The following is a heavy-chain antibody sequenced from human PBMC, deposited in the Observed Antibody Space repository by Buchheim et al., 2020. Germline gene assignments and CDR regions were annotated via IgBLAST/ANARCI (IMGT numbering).Heavy chain of an antibody. CDR2: IRNDESNK. J-gene: IGHJ4*02. CDR3: VKGRDGYFDY. CDR1: GFTFRIYG. D-gene: IGHD5-24*01. V-gene: IGHV3-30*02. Sequence: QVHLVESGGGVVQPGRSLRLSCTTSGFTFRIYGMHWVRQAPGKGLEWVAFIRNDESNKYYADSVKGRLTISRDNSKNTLYLPMNSLRADDTAVYYCVKGRDGYFDYWGQGSL.